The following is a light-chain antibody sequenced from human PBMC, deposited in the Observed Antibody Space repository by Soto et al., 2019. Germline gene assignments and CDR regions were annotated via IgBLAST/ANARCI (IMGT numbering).Light chain of an antibody. J-gene: IGKJ4*01. CDR3: QQTHGTPRLS. Sequence: DIQMTQPPSSLSASVGDTVTITCRASQNINNYLNWYQQKPGKAPTLLMFAASNLQVGVPSRFSGRGSGTEFYLTINSLQPEDFATYFCQQTHGTPRLSFGGGTKVDIK. CDR2: AAS. V-gene: IGKV1-39*01. CDR1: QNINNY.